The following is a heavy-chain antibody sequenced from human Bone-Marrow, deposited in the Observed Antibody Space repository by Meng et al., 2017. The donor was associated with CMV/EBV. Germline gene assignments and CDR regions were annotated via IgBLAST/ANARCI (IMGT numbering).Heavy chain of an antibody. CDR1: GFTFSSYW. J-gene: IGHJ4*02. CDR3: ASTSDSSGYYPGY. D-gene: IGHD3-22*01. Sequence: GGSLRLSCAASGFTFSSYWMSWVRQAPGKGLEWVANIKQDGSEKYYVDSVKGRFTISRDNAKTSLYLQMNSLRAEDTAVYYCASTSDSSGYYPGYWGQGNLVTVSS. CDR2: IKQDGSEK. V-gene: IGHV3-7*01.